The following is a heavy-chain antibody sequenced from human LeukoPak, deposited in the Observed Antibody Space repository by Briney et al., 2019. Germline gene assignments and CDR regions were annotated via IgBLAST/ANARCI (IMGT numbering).Heavy chain of an antibody. CDR1: GYSFSSSW. Sequence: GESLKISCKGSGYSFSSSWIGWVRQMPGKGLEWMGIIYPGDSDTKYSPSFQGQVTISVDKSISIAYLQWSSLKASDTAMYYCARLRGWFEVRAFDVWGQGTMVTVSS. CDR2: IYPGDSDT. V-gene: IGHV5-51*01. CDR3: ARLRGWFEVRAFDV. J-gene: IGHJ3*01. D-gene: IGHD6-19*01.